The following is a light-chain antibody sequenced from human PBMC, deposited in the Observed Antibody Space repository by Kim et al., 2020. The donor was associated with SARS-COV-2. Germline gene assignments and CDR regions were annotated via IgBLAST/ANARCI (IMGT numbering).Light chain of an antibody. J-gene: IGKJ1*01. CDR3: QQYDGWPWT. V-gene: IGKV3-15*01. CDR2: DAS. CDR1: QSVSSN. Sequence: VPPGETATLSCRASQSVSSNLAWYQQKPGQAPRLLIYDASTRATGIPARFRGSGSGTRFTLTISSLQSDDFAFYSCQQYDGWPWTFGQGTKVEIK.